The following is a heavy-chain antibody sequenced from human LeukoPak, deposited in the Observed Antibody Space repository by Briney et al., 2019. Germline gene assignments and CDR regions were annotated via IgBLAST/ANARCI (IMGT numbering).Heavy chain of an antibody. CDR1: GYTFTKYV. J-gene: IGHJ4*02. Sequence: ASVKVSCKASGYTFTKYVVRWVRQAPGQGPEWMGWINAGNGDTKYSQNFQDRVTITRDTSANTAYMELSSLTSEDTALYYCARDDCGDTCYPGGYWGQGTLVTVSS. CDR2: INAGNGDT. CDR3: ARDDCGDTCYPGGY. D-gene: IGHD2-21*01. V-gene: IGHV1-3*01.